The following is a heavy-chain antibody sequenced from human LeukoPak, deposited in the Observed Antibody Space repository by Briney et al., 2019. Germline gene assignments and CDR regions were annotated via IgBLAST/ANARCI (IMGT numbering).Heavy chain of an antibody. V-gene: IGHV3-74*01. Sequence: QPGGSLRLSCAVSGFPFSSYWMDWVRQAPGKGLVWVSRINTDGSNTDYADSVKGRFTISRDNAKRTLYLEMNSLTAEDTAIYYCARDASLYYVDHWGQGTLVTVSS. J-gene: IGHJ4*02. CDR3: ARDASLYYVDH. CDR2: INTDGSNT. CDR1: GFPFSSYW.